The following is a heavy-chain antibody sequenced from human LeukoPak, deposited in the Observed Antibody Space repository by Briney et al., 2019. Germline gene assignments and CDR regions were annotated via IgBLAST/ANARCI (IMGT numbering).Heavy chain of an antibody. Sequence: GGSLRLSCAASGFTFSSYEMNWVRQAPGKWLEWVSYISSRGITIYYADSVRGRFAISRDNAKNSLYLQMNSLRAEDTAVYYCARDLPYGISDYPPGIWGQGTLVTVSS. CDR1: GFTFSSYE. D-gene: IGHD3-22*01. J-gene: IGHJ4*02. CDR2: ISSRGITI. V-gene: IGHV3-48*03. CDR3: ARDLPYGISDYPPGI.